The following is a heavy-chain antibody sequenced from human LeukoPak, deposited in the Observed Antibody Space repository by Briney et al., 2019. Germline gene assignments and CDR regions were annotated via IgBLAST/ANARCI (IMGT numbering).Heavy chain of an antibody. CDR1: GGSFSGYY. J-gene: IGHJ4*02. CDR3: ARGYSSGWYDY. D-gene: IGHD6-19*01. V-gene: IGHV4-34*01. CDR2: INHSGST. Sequence: SETLSLTCAVYGGSFSGYYWSWIRQPPGKGLEWIGEINHSGSTNYNPSLKSRVTISVDTSKNQFSLKLSSVTAADTAVYYCARGYSSGWYDYWGQGTLVTVSS.